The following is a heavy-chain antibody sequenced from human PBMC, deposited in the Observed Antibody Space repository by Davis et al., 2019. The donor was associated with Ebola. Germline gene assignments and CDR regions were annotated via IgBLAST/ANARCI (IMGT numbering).Heavy chain of an antibody. Sequence: PGGSLRLSCAASGFTFSSYAMSWVRQAPGKGLEWVSAISGSGGSTYYADSVKGRFTISRDNSKNTLYLRMNSLRAEDTAVYYCAREGTFYCSSTSCYDYWGQGTLVTVSS. CDR2: ISGSGGST. D-gene: IGHD2-2*01. CDR1: GFTFSSYA. J-gene: IGHJ4*02. CDR3: AREGTFYCSSTSCYDY. V-gene: IGHV3-23*01.